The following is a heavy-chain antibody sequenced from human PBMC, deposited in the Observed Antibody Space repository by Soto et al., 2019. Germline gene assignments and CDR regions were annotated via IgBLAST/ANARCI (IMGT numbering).Heavy chain of an antibody. D-gene: IGHD3-10*01. J-gene: IGHJ6*02. CDR2: INSDGSST. CDR1: GFTFSSYW. CDR3: ARNASRGSGSYHYYGMDV. Sequence: EVQLVEYGGGLVQPGGSLRLSCAASGFTFSSYWMHWVRQAPGKGLVWVSRINSDGSSTSYADSVKGRFTISRDNAKNRLFLQMSSLRAEDTAVYYCARNASRGSGSYHYYGMDVWGQGTTVTVSS. V-gene: IGHV3-74*01.